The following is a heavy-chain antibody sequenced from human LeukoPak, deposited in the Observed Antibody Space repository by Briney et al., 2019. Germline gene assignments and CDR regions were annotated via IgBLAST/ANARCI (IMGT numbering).Heavy chain of an antibody. D-gene: IGHD7-27*01. CDR2: ISSSSSYI. CDR3: ARNWGMRRSLDY. V-gene: IGHV3-21*01. CDR1: GFTFSSYS. J-gene: IGHJ4*02. Sequence: GGSPRLSCAASGFTFSSYSMNWVRQAPGKGLEWVSSISSSSSYIYYADSVKGRFTISRDNAKNSLYLQMNSLRAEDTAVYYCARNWGMRRSLDYWGQGTLVTVSS.